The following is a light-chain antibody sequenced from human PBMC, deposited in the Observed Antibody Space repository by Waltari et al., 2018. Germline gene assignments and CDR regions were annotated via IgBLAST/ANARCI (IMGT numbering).Light chain of an antibody. CDR1: SSNVGGYTL. CDR2: DVN. J-gene: IGLJ2*01. Sequence: QSALTQPASVSGSPGQPIPISCTGTSSNVGGYTLVSWYQQHPGKAPQLIIYDVNKRPSGISHRFSGSKSGNTASLTISGLQADDESDYYCCSYAGDSTLIFGGGTK. CDR3: CSYAGDSTLI. V-gene: IGLV2-23*02.